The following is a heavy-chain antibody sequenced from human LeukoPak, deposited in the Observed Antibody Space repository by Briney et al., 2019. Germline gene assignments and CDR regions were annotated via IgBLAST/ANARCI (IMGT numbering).Heavy chain of an antibody. V-gene: IGHV3-7*01. CDR2: IKGDESAR. Sequence: GGSLRLSCAASGFTFTGSAMGWVRQAPGKGLEWVANIKGDESARHQADSVKGRFTISRDNTQNSVYLQMSSLRGEDTAVYYCARDVGGSLDYWGQGTLVTVSS. CDR3: ARDVGGSLDY. J-gene: IGHJ4*02. CDR1: GFTFTGSA. D-gene: IGHD1-26*01.